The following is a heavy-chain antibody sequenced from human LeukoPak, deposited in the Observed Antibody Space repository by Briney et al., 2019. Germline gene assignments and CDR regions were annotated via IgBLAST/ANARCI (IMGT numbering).Heavy chain of an antibody. V-gene: IGHV5-51*01. CDR2: VYPGDSDP. D-gene: IGHD3-22*01. Sequence: GESLKISCKGSGCSFTNYWIGWVRQMLGKGLEWMGIVYPGDSDPTYSPSFQGQVTISADKSISTAYLQWSSLKASDTAMYYCARHGKWLPPWYFDYWGQGTLVTVSS. J-gene: IGHJ4*02. CDR1: GCSFTNYW. CDR3: ARHGKWLPPWYFDY.